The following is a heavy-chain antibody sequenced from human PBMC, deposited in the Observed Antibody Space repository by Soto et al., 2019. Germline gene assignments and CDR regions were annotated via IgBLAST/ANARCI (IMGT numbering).Heavy chain of an antibody. CDR3: ARDSAYSSSSFYYYGMDV. CDR2: INPNSGGT. Sequence: ASVKVSCKASGYTFTGYYMHWVRQAPGQGLEWMGWINPNSGGTSYAQKFQGWVTMTRDTSISTAYMELSRLRSDDTAVYYCARDSAYSSSSFYYYGMDVWGQGTTVTVSS. D-gene: IGHD6-6*01. CDR1: GYTFTGYY. J-gene: IGHJ6*02. V-gene: IGHV1-2*04.